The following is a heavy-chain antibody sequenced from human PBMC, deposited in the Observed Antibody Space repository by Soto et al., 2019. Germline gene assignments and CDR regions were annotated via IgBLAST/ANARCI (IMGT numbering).Heavy chain of an antibody. CDR2: IIPIFGTA. V-gene: IGHV1-69*01. J-gene: IGHJ3*02. Sequence: QVQLVQSGAEVKKPGSSVKFSCKASGGTFSSYAISWVRHVPGQGLEWMGGIIPIFGTANYAQKFQGRVTITADESTSTAYMELSSLRSEDTAVYYCARYEYSSSSGAFDIWGQGTMVTVSS. CDR1: GGTFSSYA. D-gene: IGHD6-6*01. CDR3: ARYEYSSSSGAFDI.